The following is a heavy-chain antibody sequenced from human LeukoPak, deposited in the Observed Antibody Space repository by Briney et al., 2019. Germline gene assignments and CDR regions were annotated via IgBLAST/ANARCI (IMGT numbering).Heavy chain of an antibody. J-gene: IGHJ4*02. CDR2: IHPSGML. V-gene: IGHV4-31*03. CDR1: GASFSSGDQY. CDR3: SRGLDSRKLGC. D-gene: IGHD3-22*01. Sequence: SDTLSLTCTVSGASFSSGDQYWNWIRQSPGKGLEWIGSIHPSGMLYNNPSLESRVTISIDTSKNQFSLNLNSVTAADTAVYFCSRGLDSRKLGCWGQGTLVTVSS.